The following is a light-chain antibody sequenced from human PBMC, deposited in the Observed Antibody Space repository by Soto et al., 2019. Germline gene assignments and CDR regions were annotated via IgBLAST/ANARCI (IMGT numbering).Light chain of an antibody. Sequence: EIVMTQSPATLSVSPGEGVTLSCRASQSINSNFLAWYQQKPGQAPRLLFYGASTRATGVSDRFSGSGSETDFSLAISRLEPEDFAIYYCQLYDASPITFGQGTRLEIK. J-gene: IGKJ5*01. CDR2: GAS. CDR1: QSINSNF. CDR3: QLYDASPIT. V-gene: IGKV3-20*01.